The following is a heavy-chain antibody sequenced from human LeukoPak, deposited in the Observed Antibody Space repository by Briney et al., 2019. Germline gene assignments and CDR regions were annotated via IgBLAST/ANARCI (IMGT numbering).Heavy chain of an antibody. CDR1: GYSFTSYW. CDR2: IYPGDSDT. V-gene: IGHV5-51*01. J-gene: IGHJ4*02. D-gene: IGHD6-13*01. Sequence: GASLKISCKGSGYSFTSYWIGWVRQMPGKGLEWMGIIYPGDSDTRYSPSFQGQVTISADKSISTAYLQWGSLKASDTAMYYCARHDQQQQHDYWGQGTLVAVSS. CDR3: ARHDQQQQHDY.